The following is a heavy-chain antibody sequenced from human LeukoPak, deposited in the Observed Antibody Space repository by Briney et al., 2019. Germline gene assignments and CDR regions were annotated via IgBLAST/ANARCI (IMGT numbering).Heavy chain of an antibody. CDR3: QHYDSSGSIDY. D-gene: IGHD3-22*01. Sequence: SETLSLTCAVSGASISGSGYYWGWIRQPPGKGLEWIGNIYSSGSTYYNASLQSRVTISIDTSKNQFSLRLSSVTAADTAVYYCQHYDSSGSIDYWGQGTLVTVSS. CDR1: GASISGSGYY. CDR2: IYSSGST. V-gene: IGHV4-39*01. J-gene: IGHJ4*02.